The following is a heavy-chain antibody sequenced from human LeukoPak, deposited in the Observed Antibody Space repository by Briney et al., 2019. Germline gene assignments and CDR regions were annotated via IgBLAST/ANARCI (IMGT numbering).Heavy chain of an antibody. CDR3: ARDPRPEGHIAAAGWNWFDP. D-gene: IGHD6-13*01. V-gene: IGHV3-30*19. Sequence: GRSLRLSCAASGFTFSSYGMHWVRQAPGKGLEWVAVISYDGSNKYYADSVKGRFTISRDNSKNTLYLQMNSLRAEDTAVYYCARDPRPEGHIAAAGWNWFDPWGQGTLVTVSS. CDR1: GFTFSSYG. CDR2: ISYDGSNK. J-gene: IGHJ5*02.